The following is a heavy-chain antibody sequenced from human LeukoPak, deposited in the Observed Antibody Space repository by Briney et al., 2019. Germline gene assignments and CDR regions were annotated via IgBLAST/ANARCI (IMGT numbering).Heavy chain of an antibody. D-gene: IGHD3-10*01. CDR1: GFTFSSYA. CDR3: AKVWVVRGTAYDY. CDR2: ISGSGGST. Sequence: GGSLRLSCAASGFTFSSYAMSWVRRAPGKGLEWVSAISGSGGSTHYADSVKGRFTISRDNSKNTLYLQMNSLRAEDTAVYYCAKVWVVRGTAYDYWGQGTLVTVSS. J-gene: IGHJ4*02. V-gene: IGHV3-23*01.